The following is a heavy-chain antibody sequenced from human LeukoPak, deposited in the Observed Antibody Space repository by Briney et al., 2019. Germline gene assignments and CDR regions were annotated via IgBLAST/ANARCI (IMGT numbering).Heavy chain of an antibody. CDR3: ARGPGLHTGESFDY. V-gene: IGHV4-61*02. Sequence: PSETLSLTCIVSSGSISSGNYFWRWLRQPAGKGLEWIGRIYIGVNPDYNPSLKSRVTVSADTSKNQFSLKLTSVTAADTAVYFCARGPGLHTGESFDYWGQGILVTVSS. CDR1: SGSISSGNYF. CDR2: IYIGVNP. D-gene: IGHD2-8*02. J-gene: IGHJ4*02.